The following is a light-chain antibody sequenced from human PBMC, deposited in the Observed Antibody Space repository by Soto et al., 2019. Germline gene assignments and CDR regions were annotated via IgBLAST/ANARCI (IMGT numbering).Light chain of an antibody. J-gene: IGLJ3*02. Sequence: QSALTQPPSASGSPGQSVTISCTGTSSDIGGYNYVSWYQQHPDKAPKLMIYEVTQRPSGVPDRFSGSKSGNTASLTVSGLQAEDEADYYGGSRTADNHLVVFGGGTKLTVL. CDR2: EVT. V-gene: IGLV2-8*01. CDR1: SSDIGGYNY. CDR3: GSRTADNHLVV.